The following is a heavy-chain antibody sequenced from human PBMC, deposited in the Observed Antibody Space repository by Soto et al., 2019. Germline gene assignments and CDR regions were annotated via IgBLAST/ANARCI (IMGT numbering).Heavy chain of an antibody. CDR1: GYTFSNYG. J-gene: IGHJ4*02. D-gene: IGHD4-4*01. V-gene: IGHV1-18*01. CDR3: ARAQTPTESDH. CDR2: INTYNGNT. Sequence: QVQLVQSGAEVKKPGASVKVSCKASGYTFSNYGITWVRQAPGQGLEWMGWINTYNGNTNYAQKVQXRTTMTADTSTSTVYMELRSLTSDDSAVYYCARAQTPTESDHWGQGTLVTVSS.